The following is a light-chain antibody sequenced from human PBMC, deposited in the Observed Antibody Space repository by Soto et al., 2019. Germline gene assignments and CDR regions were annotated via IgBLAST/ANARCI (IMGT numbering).Light chain of an antibody. J-gene: IGKJ1*01. CDR3: QQYNNWPRT. CDR2: GAS. Sequence: EIVMTQSPATLSVSPGERAALSCRASQSVSSNLAWYQHKPGQAPRLLIYGASTRATGIPARFSGSGSGTEFNLTISRLQSEDFAVYYCQQYNNWPRTFGQGTKVEIK. V-gene: IGKV3-15*01. CDR1: QSVSSN.